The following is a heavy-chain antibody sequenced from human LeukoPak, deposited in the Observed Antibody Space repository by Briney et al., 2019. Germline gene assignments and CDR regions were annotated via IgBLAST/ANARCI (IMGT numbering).Heavy chain of an antibody. D-gene: IGHD3-3*01. Sequence: SETLSLTCTVSGGSISSSSYYWGWIRQPPGKGLEWIGSIYYSGSTYYNPSLKSRVTISVDTSKNQFSLKLSSVTAADTAVYYCAREVPVFNYDFWSGYSYWGQGTLVTVSS. CDR2: IYYSGST. CDR3: AREVPVFNYDFWSGYSY. CDR1: GGSISSSSYY. J-gene: IGHJ4*02. V-gene: IGHV4-39*02.